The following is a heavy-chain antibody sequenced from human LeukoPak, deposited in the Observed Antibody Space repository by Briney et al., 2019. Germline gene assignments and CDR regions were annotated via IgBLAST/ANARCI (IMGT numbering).Heavy chain of an antibody. CDR3: ATRHPRRAAAVTLAP. CDR2: IYYSGST. V-gene: IGHV4-39*01. J-gene: IGHJ5*02. CDR1: GGSISSSSYY. D-gene: IGHD6-13*01. Sequence: SETLSLTCTVSGGSISSSSYYWGWIRQPPGKGPEWIGSIYYSGSTYYNPSLKSRVTISVDTSKNQFSLKLSSVTAADTAVYCCATRHPRRAAAVTLAPWGQGTLVTVSS.